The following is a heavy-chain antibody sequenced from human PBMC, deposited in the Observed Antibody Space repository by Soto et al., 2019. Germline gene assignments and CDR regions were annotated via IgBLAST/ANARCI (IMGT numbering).Heavy chain of an antibody. D-gene: IGHD3-10*01. V-gene: IGHV3-23*01. CDR2: ISGGGDTT. Sequence: EVQLLESGGGLVQPGGSLRLSCAASGFTFNNYAMPWVRQAPGKGLEWVSAISGGGDTTSYADSVKGRFTVSSDGSKNTLYLQMSSLRAEDTARYCCAKGRGGSGSLTPRVDFWGQGTLVTVSS. J-gene: IGHJ4*02. CDR1: GFTFNNYA. CDR3: AKGRGGSGSLTPRVDF.